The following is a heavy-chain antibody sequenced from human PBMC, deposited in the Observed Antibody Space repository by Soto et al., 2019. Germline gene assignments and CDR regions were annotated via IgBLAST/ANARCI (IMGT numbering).Heavy chain of an antibody. CDR1: GGSISSSDFY. J-gene: IGHJ5*02. V-gene: IGHV4-39*01. D-gene: IGHD6-25*01. CDR3: AVVYSTGNWFDP. CDR2: MYYSGST. Sequence: QLQLQESGPGLVKPSETLSLTCTVSGGSISSSDFYWGWLRQTPGKGLEFIGSMYYSGSTYYNPSLKSRLTISVDTSKNQFTLKLISVTAADSAVYYCAVVYSTGNWFDPGGEGALVTVSS.